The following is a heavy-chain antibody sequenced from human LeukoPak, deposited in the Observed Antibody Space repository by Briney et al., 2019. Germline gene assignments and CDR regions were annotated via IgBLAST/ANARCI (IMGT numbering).Heavy chain of an antibody. CDR3: ATGRSCTTCYLPDY. Sequence: PGGSLRLSCAASGFTFSSYWMSWVRQAPGKGLEWVANINQDGGEKYYVDSVKGRFTIPRDNAKNSLYLQMNSLRAEDTAVYHCATGRSCTTCYLPDYWGQGTLVTVSS. J-gene: IGHJ4*02. V-gene: IGHV3-7*01. CDR2: INQDGGEK. D-gene: IGHD2-2*01. CDR1: GFTFSSYW.